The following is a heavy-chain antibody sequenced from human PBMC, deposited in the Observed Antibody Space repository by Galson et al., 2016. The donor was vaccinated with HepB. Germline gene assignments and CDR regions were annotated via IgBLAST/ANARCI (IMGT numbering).Heavy chain of an antibody. J-gene: IGHJ4*02. Sequence: SLRLSCAVSGFTLVGNGLSWVRQAPGKGLEWVSDIVRGGNTFYADSVKGRFTISKDISKNTLYLQMNSLRVEDTAIYYCSGHGGGSAWGQGTLVTVSS. CDR2: IVRGGNT. CDR1: GFTLVGNG. V-gene: IGHV3-23*01. CDR3: SGHGGGSA. D-gene: IGHD1-26*01.